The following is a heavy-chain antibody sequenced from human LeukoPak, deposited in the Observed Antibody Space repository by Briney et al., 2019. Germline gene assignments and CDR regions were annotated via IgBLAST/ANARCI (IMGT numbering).Heavy chain of an antibody. V-gene: IGHV1-69*13. CDR3: ARGAEQQLLAYWFDP. CDR2: IIPIFGTA. Sequence: ASVKVSCKASGGTFSSYAISWVRQAPGQGLEWMGGIIPIFGTANYAQKFQGRVTITADESTSTAYMELRSLRSEDTAVYYCARGAEQQLLAYWFDPWGQGTLVTVSS. J-gene: IGHJ5*02. CDR1: GGTFSSYA. D-gene: IGHD6-13*01.